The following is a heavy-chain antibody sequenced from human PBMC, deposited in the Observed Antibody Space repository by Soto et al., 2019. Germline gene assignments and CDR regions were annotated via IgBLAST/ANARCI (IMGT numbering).Heavy chain of an antibody. CDR3: ARDRIVLMVYASFGMDV. CDR1: GFTFSSYA. CDR2: ISGSDGST. J-gene: IGHJ6*02. Sequence: GGSLRLSCAASGFTFSSYAMNWVRQAPGKGLEWVSVISGSDGSTYYADSVKGRFTISRDNSKNTLYLQMNSLRAEDTAVYYCARDRIVLMVYASFGMDVWGQGTTVTVSS. D-gene: IGHD2-8*01. V-gene: IGHV3-23*01.